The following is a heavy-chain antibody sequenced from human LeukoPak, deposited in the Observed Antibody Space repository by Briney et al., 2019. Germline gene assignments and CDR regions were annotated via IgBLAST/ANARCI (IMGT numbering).Heavy chain of an antibody. Sequence: ASVKVSCKASGYTFTSYGISWVRQAPGQGLEWMGWISAYNGNTNYAQKLQGRVTMTTDTSTSTAYMELRSLRSDDTAVYYCARDIVVVPAGYNWFDPWGQGTLVTVSS. CDR2: ISAYNGNT. V-gene: IGHV1-18*01. D-gene: IGHD2-2*01. CDR1: GYTFTSYG. J-gene: IGHJ5*02. CDR3: ARDIVVVPAGYNWFDP.